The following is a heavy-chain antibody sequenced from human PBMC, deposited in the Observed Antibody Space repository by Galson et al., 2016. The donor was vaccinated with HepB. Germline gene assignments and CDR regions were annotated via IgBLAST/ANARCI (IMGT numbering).Heavy chain of an antibody. CDR1: GFTFNMYT. V-gene: IGHV3-21*01. CDR2: ITPGSTYT. D-gene: IGHD5-18*01. Sequence: SLRLSCAASGFTFNMYTMTWVRQAPGKGLEWVSSITPGSTYTHFADSVKGRFTISRDDAENSLYLHMNSLRAEDTALYYCARASPDSKHKYDYWGQGTLVTVSS. J-gene: IGHJ4*02. CDR3: ARASPDSKHKYDY.